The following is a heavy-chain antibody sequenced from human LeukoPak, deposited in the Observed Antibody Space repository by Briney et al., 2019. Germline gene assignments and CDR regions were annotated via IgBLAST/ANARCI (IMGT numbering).Heavy chain of an antibody. Sequence: ASVKVSCKASGGTFSSYAISWVRQAPGQGLEWVGRIIPIFGIANYAQKFQGRVTITADKSTNTAYMEVSSLRSEDTAVYYCARYYYDSSGFSQTFFDYWGQGTLVTVSS. D-gene: IGHD3-22*01. V-gene: IGHV1-69*04. CDR1: GGTFSSYA. J-gene: IGHJ4*02. CDR3: ARYYYDSSGFSQTFFDY. CDR2: IIPIFGIA.